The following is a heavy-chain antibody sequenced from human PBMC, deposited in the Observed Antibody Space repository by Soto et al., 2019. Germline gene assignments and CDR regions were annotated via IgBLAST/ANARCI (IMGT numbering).Heavy chain of an antibody. V-gene: IGHV1-69*12. J-gene: IGHJ6*02. Sequence: QVPLVQSGTEMKKPGSSVKVSCKVSGDTVSRFAINWVRQAPGQGLEWMGGIIPIFGTANYAQKFHGRVTIHADDSTSTAYMELSTLSSQDTAVYSCARAYSQYGMDVWGQGTTITVSS. CDR1: GDTVSRFA. CDR3: ARAYSQYGMDV. CDR2: IIPIFGTA.